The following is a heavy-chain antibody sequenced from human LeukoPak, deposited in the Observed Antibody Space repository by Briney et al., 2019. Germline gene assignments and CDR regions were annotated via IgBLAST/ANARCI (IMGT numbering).Heavy chain of an antibody. V-gene: IGHV1-69*06. CDR2: IIPIFGTT. CDR3: ATRHYDILTGYFFWFDP. J-gene: IGHJ5*02. D-gene: IGHD3-9*01. CDR1: GGTFSSYA. Sequence: GASVKVSCKASGGTFSSYAISWVRQAPGQGLEWMGGIIPIFGTTIYAQKFQGRVTMTEDTSTDTAYMELSSLRSEDTAVYYCATRHYDILTGYFFWFDPWGQGTLVTVSS.